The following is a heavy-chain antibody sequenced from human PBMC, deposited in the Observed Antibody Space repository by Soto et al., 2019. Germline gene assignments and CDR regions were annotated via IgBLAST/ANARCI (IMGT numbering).Heavy chain of an antibody. CDR1: GGSFSNFG. V-gene: IGHV1-69*13. CDR2: IVPVFGRP. J-gene: IGHJ4*02. D-gene: IGHD5-12*01. Sequence: SVKVSCKASGGSFSNFGIGWVRQAPGQGLEWMGGIVPVFGRPNYAQRFRGRLTITADESTSTGYMELISLRSDDTAVYYCAREGSGYNFWGQGTQVTVSS. CDR3: AREGSGYNF.